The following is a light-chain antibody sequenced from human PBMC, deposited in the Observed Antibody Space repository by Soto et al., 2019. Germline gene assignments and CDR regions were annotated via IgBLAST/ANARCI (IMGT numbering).Light chain of an antibody. CDR3: QQGYSTPVT. J-gene: IGKJ5*01. CDR2: GAS. Sequence: IQMTQSPSSLSASVGDRVTITCRASQTISTYLHWYQQKAGRAPRLLIYGASNLQSGVPSRFSGSGSGTDFTLTISSLLPEDFATYYCQQGYSTPVTFGQGTRLEIK. V-gene: IGKV1-39*01. CDR1: QTISTY.